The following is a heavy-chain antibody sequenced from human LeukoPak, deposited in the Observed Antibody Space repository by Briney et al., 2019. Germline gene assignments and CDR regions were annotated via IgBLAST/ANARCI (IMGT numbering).Heavy chain of an antibody. CDR3: ARKRPALYPLDY. CDR1: GFTFSDYA. Sequence: GGSQRLSCAASGFTFSDYAMTWVRQAPGKGLEWVSGISVSGATTSYADSVKGRFTISRDNSRNTLYLHMNSLRVEDTAVYYCARKRPALYPLDYWGQGTLVTVSS. V-gene: IGHV3-23*01. D-gene: IGHD2-15*01. CDR2: ISVSGATT. J-gene: IGHJ4*02.